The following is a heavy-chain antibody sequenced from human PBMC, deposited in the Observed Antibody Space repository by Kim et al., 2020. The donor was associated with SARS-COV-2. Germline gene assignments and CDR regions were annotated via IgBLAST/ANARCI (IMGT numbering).Heavy chain of an antibody. D-gene: IGHD6-13*01. V-gene: IGHV4-34*01. J-gene: IGHJ4*02. CDR3: ARAPYSSSWYYFDY. Sequence: TPSLKSRVTISVDTSKNQFPLKLSSVTAADTAVYYCARAPYSSSWYYFDYWGQGTLVTVSS.